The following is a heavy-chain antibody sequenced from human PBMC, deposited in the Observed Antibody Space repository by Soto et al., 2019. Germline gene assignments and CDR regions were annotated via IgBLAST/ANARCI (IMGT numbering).Heavy chain of an antibody. D-gene: IGHD3-3*01. CDR1: GFTFSNDW. CDR2: IKSKTDGGTT. J-gene: IGHJ6*02. Sequence: RLSFAASGFTFSNDWMIWCRQGPWQGLEWVGRIKSKTDGGTTDYAAPVKGRFTISRDDSKNTLYLQMNSLKTEDTAVYYCTTDEVYDFWSGYYRGMDVWGQGTTVPVSS. V-gene: IGHV3-15*01. CDR3: TTDEVYDFWSGYYRGMDV.